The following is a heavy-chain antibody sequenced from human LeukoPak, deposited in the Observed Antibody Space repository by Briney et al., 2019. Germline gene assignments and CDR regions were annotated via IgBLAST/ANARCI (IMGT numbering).Heavy chain of an antibody. V-gene: IGHV1-2*02. CDR2: INPNSGGT. CDR3: ARGGGNSGFDP. CDR1: VYTFTGYD. J-gene: IGHJ5*02. Sequence: ASVKVSCKASVYTFTGYDIHWVRQAPGQGLEYMGWINPNSGGTNYAQKFQGRVTMTWDTSITIVYMELTSLISDDTAVYYCARGGGNSGFDPWGQGTLVTVSS. D-gene: IGHD4-23*01.